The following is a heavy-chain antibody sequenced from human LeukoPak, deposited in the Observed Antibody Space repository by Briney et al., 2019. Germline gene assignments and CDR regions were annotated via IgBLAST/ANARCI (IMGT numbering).Heavy chain of an antibody. CDR1: DDFISDYY. V-gene: IGHV4-59*01. CDR3: TRGAGWLIDY. Sequence: SETLSLTCTVSDDFISDYYRGWIRQPPGKGLEWIGYFYNSGRSTYNPSLKGRVTISADTSKNHFSLKLNSVTTADTAVYYCTRGAGWLIDYWGQGILVTVSS. J-gene: IGHJ4*02. D-gene: IGHD3-16*01. CDR2: FYNSGRS.